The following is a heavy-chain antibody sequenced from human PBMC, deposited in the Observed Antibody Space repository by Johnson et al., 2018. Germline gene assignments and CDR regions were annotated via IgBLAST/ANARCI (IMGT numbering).Heavy chain of an antibody. V-gene: IGHV3-23*04. CDR2: ITGSGGST. D-gene: IGHD3-9*01. Sequence: VQLVESGGGLVQPGGSLRLSCAASGFTFSSYAMTWVRQAPGKGLEWVSGITGSGGSTYYADSVKGRFTISSANSKNTPYLQMNSLRAEDTAVYYCARKYYDILTGYYYGMDVWGQGTTVTVSS. J-gene: IGHJ6*02. CDR3: ARKYYDILTGYYYGMDV. CDR1: GFTFSSYA.